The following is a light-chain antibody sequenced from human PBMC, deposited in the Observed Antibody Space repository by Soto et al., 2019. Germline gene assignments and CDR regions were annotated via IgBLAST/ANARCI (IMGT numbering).Light chain of an antibody. Sequence: EIAMTQSPATLCVSPGERATISYRASQSISTELAWYQQIPGQPPRLLIYSASTRATGVPARFTGSGSGSDFTLTISGLQSEDFAIYYCQQGHIWPLTFGQGTRLEI. CDR2: SAS. J-gene: IGKJ2*01. CDR3: QQGHIWPLT. V-gene: IGKV3-15*01. CDR1: QSISTE.